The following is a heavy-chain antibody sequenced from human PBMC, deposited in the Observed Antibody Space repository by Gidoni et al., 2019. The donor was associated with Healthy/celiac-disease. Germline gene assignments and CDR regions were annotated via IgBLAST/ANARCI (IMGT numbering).Heavy chain of an antibody. CDR3: ARGIAAAGTPFFYYYYYMDV. CDR2: INHSGST. Sequence: QVQLQQWGAGLLKPSETLSLTCAVYGGSFSGYYWSWIRQPPGKGLEWIGEINHSGSTNYNPSLKSRVTISVDTSKNQFSLKLSSVTAADTAVYYCARGIAAAGTPFFYYYYYMDVWGKGTTVTVSS. J-gene: IGHJ6*03. V-gene: IGHV4-34*01. D-gene: IGHD6-13*01. CDR1: GGSFSGYY.